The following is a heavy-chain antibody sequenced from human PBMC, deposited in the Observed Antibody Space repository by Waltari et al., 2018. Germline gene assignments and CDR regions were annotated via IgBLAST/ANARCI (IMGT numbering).Heavy chain of an antibody. J-gene: IGHJ4*02. Sequence: QVQLVQSGAEVKKPGASVKVSCKASGSTFTSYAMHWVRQAPGQRLEWMGWINDGNGNTKYSPKFQGRVTITRDTSASTAYMELSSLRSEDTAVYYCAREVLRLLGYPDYWGQGTLVTVSS. CDR2: INDGNGNT. CDR3: AREVLRLLGYPDY. D-gene: IGHD5-12*01. CDR1: GSTFTSYA. V-gene: IGHV1-3*01.